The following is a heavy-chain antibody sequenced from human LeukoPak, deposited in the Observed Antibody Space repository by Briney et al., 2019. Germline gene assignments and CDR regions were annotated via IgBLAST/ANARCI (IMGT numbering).Heavy chain of an antibody. CDR2: ISWNSGSI. V-gene: IGHV3-9*03. CDR3: AKDCRRVLEWSYMDV. D-gene: IGHD3-3*01. J-gene: IGHJ6*03. CDR1: GFTFDDYA. Sequence: GGSLRLSCAASGFTFDDYAMHWVRQVPGKGLEWVSGISWNSGSIGYADSVKGRFTISRDNAKNSLYLQMNSLRGEDMALYYCAKDCRRVLEWSYMDVWGKGTTVTVFS.